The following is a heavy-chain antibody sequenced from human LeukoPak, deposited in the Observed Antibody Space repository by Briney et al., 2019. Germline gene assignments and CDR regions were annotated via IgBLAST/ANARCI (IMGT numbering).Heavy chain of an antibody. Sequence: ASVKVSCKASGYLFHNYGFSWVRQAPGQGLEWMGWISSYNGNTKYAQELQGRVTMSTDTSTNTAYMELRSLRSDDTAVYFCARDIGQCGYYDSRGDFRVFWGQGTLVTVSS. V-gene: IGHV1-18*01. D-gene: IGHD3-22*01. CDR2: ISSYNGNT. J-gene: IGHJ4*02. CDR3: ARDIGQCGYYDSRGDFRVF. CDR1: GYLFHNYG.